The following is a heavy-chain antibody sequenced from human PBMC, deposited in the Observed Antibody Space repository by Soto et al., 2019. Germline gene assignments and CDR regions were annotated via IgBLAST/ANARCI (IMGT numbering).Heavy chain of an antibody. Sequence: QAHLVESGGGVVQPGRSLRLSCAASGFTFTSYGMHWVRHAPGTRLGWVAVISYDGGLQHYADSVKGRFTISRDNSKNMVLLQMNSLRAEDTAVYYCVSDRGYGHASVPYSWGQGTLVSVSS. V-gene: IGHV3-30*03. J-gene: IGHJ4*02. CDR1: GFTFTSYG. CDR2: ISYDGGLQ. CDR3: VSDRGYGHASVPYS. D-gene: IGHD5-18*01.